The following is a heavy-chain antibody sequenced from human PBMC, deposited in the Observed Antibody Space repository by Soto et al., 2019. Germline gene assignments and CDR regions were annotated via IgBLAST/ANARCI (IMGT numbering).Heavy chain of an antibody. CDR1: GDTFSTHY. CDR2: INPTGGDT. J-gene: IGHJ6*02. V-gene: IGHV1-46*01. CDR3: AKSLTYYDFWSGYYTPWGMDV. D-gene: IGHD3-3*01. Sequence: ASVKVSCKAFGDTFSTHYMHWVRQAPGQGLEWMGTINPTGGDTSYAQKFQGRVSMTRDTSTRTFYMELRSLRSEDTAVYFCAKSLTYYDFWSGYYTPWGMDVWGQGTTVTVS.